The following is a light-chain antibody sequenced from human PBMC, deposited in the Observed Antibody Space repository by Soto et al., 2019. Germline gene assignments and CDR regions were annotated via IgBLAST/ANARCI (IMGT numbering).Light chain of an antibody. CDR2: EVT. V-gene: IGLV2-14*01. Sequence: QSALTQPASVSGSPGQSITISCTGTSGDIGSYNRVSWYQQHPGKAPKLIIYEVTDRPSGVSNRFSGSKSGNTASLTISGPQAQDEAEYYSSSYTNINTRACVFGTGTKLTVL. CDR1: SGDIGSYNR. J-gene: IGLJ1*01. CDR3: SSYTNINTRACV.